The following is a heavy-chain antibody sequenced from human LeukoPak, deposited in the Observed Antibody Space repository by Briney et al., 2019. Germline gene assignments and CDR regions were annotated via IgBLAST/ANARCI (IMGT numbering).Heavy chain of an antibody. D-gene: IGHD2-2*01. CDR2: INPSGGST. CDR1: GYTFTSYY. V-gene: IGHV1-46*01. J-gene: IGHJ6*03. Sequence: ASVKVSCKASGYTFTSYYMHWVRQATGQWLEWMGIINPSGGSTSYAQKFQGRVTMTRDMSTSTVYMELSSLRSEDTAVYYCARDPVSRYCSSTSCSRYYYYMDVWGKGTTVTVSS. CDR3: ARDPVSRYCSSTSCSRYYYYMDV.